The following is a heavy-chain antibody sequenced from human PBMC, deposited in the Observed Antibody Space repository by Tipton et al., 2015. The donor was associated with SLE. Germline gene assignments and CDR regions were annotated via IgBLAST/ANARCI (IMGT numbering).Heavy chain of an antibody. CDR2: IYYTGTT. V-gene: IGHV4-59*08. Sequence: TLFLTCTVSGGSISSYYWSWIRRPPGKGLEWIGHIYYTGTTYYNPSLKSRLTLSLDTSKNQFSLKMISVTAADTAVYYCARRYGTSFDYWDQGTLVTVSS. D-gene: IGHD2-8*01. CDR1: GGSISSYY. J-gene: IGHJ4*02. CDR3: ARRYGTSFDY.